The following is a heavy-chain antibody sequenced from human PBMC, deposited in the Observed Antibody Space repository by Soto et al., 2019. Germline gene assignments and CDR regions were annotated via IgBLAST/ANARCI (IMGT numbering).Heavy chain of an antibody. CDR1: GCSISSSSYY. Sequence: PSETLSLTCTVSGCSISSSSYYWGWIRQPPGEGLEWIGYIYYSGSTNYNPSLKSRVTISVDTSKNQFSLKLSSVTAADTAVYYCARRWGRTFDYWGQGTLVTVSS. CDR3: ARRWGRTFDY. V-gene: IGHV4-61*05. D-gene: IGHD7-27*01. J-gene: IGHJ4*02. CDR2: IYYSGST.